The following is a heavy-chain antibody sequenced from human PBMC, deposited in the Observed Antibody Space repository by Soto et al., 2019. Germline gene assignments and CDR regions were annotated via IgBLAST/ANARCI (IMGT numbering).Heavy chain of an antibody. V-gene: IGHV4-31*03. Sequence: QVQLQESGPGLVKPSATLSLTCTVSGGSITRGGYYWSWIRQHPGKGLEWIGYIYNSGTTYYNPSLKSRVTISVDTSKNQLTLKPTSVTAADSAVYYCARDPAPWGQGTLVTVSS. CDR2: IYNSGTT. CDR1: GGSITRGGYY. CDR3: ARDPAP. J-gene: IGHJ5*02.